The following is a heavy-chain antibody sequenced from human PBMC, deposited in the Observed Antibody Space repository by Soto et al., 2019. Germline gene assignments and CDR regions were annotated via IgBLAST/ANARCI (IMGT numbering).Heavy chain of an antibody. J-gene: IGHJ6*02. Sequence: QVQLVESGGGVVQPGGSLRLSCAASGFTFSTYGMHWVRQAPGKGLEWVAVISYGGSNKYYADSVKGRFTLSRDNSKNTLYLQMDSLRAEDTAVYYCAKQNAGYTYYYYGMDVWGQGTTVTVSS. V-gene: IGHV3-30*18. CDR2: ISYGGSNK. D-gene: IGHD5-12*01. CDR3: AKQNAGYTYYYYGMDV. CDR1: GFTFSTYG.